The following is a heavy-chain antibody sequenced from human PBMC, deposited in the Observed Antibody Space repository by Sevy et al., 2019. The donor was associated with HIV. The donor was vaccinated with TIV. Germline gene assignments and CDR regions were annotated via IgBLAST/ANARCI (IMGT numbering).Heavy chain of an antibody. Sequence: GGSLRLSCAVSGFPVSSSYMNWVRQAPGKGLEWVSVFYTGSKTDYADSVKGRLTMSRDNSKKTLYLQMNGLRAEDTAVYYCARDKNAYYYGLDVWGQGTTVTVSS. J-gene: IGHJ6*02. CDR3: ARDKNAYYYGLDV. CDR1: GFPVSSSY. CDR2: FYTGSKT. V-gene: IGHV3-53*01.